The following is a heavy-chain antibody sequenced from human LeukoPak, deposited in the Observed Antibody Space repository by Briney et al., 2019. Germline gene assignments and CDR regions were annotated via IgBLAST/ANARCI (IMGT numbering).Heavy chain of an antibody. CDR1: GYSFTNYW. CDR3: ARQYSGYDSWFDP. V-gene: IGHV5-10-1*01. J-gene: IGHJ5*02. D-gene: IGHD5-12*01. Sequence: GDSLKISCKGSGYSFTNYWISWVRQMPGKGLEWLGRIEPSDSYTNYSPSFQGHVTISADKSISTAYLQWSSLKASDTAMYYCARQYSGYDSWFDPWGQGTLVTVSS. CDR2: IEPSDSYT.